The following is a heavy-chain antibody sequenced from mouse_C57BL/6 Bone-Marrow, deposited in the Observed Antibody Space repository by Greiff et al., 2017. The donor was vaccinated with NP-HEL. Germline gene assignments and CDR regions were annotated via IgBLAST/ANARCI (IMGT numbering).Heavy chain of an antibody. Sequence: QVQLQQSGPELVMPGASVKLSCKASGYTFTSYWMHWVKQRPGQGLVWIGEIDPFDSYTNYNQKFKGKSTLTADKSSSTAYMQLSSLTSEDSAVYYCARWDYWGQGTTLTVSS. CDR3: ARWDY. CDR2: IDPFDSYT. CDR1: GYTFTSYW. J-gene: IGHJ2*01. V-gene: IGHV1-69*01.